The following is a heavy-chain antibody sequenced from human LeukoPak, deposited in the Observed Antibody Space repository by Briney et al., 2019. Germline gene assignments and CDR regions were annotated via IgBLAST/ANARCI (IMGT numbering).Heavy chain of an antibody. J-gene: IGHJ6*03. V-gene: IGHV3-30*18. CDR3: AKDDTAMVGGLDYYYYYMDV. CDR1: GFTFSSYG. Sequence: GGSLRLSCAASGFTFSSYGMHWVRQAPGKGLEWVAVISYDGSNKYYADSVKGRFTISRDNSKNTLHLQMNSLRAEDTAVYYCAKDDTAMVGGLDYYYYYMDVWGKGTTVTVSS. CDR2: ISYDGSNK. D-gene: IGHD5-18*01.